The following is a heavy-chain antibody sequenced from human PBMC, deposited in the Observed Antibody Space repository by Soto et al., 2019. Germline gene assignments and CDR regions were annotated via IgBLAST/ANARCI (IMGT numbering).Heavy chain of an antibody. D-gene: IGHD6-19*01. Sequence: GEFLKTSCKGFGYTFTHYCIGWVRQVPRKGLGWGGTIYACGSHSRYSPPFEGQVTMSVDRPISTAYLHWSSLKASDTAMYYCARQHPLDSSALDIWGQGTMVTVSS. CDR1: GYTFTHYC. J-gene: IGHJ4*02. V-gene: IGHV5-51*01. CDR3: ARQHPLDSSALDI. CDR2: IYACGSHS.